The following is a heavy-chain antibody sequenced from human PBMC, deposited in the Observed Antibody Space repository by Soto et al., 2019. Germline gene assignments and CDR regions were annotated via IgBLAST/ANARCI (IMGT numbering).Heavy chain of an antibody. J-gene: IGHJ4*02. V-gene: IGHV1-58*01. Sequence: ASVKVSCKASGLTFTSSAVQWVRQARGQRLEWIGWIVVGSGNTNYAQKFQERVTITRDMSTSTAYMELSSLRSEDTAVYYCAAGPYDILTGPPTPAPDYWGQGTLVTVSS. CDR2: IVVGSGNT. D-gene: IGHD3-9*01. CDR1: GLTFTSSA. CDR3: AAGPYDILTGPPTPAPDY.